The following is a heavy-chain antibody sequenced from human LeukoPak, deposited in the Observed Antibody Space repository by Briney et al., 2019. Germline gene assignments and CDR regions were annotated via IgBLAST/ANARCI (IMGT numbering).Heavy chain of an antibody. CDR1: GYSISSGYY. Sequence: SETLSLTCAVSGYSISSGYYWGWIRQPPGKGLEWIGRIYTGGSTNYNPSLKSRVTISVDTSKNQFSLKLSSVTAADTAVYYCARDKIAAPEDWGQGTPVTVSS. D-gene: IGHD6-13*01. J-gene: IGHJ4*02. V-gene: IGHV4-38-2*02. CDR3: ARDKIAAPED. CDR2: IYTGGST.